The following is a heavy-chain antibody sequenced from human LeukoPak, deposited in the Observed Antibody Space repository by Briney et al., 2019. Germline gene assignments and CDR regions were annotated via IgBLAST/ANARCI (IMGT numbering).Heavy chain of an antibody. CDR1: GGSIRSNNFS. CDR2: FSYGGTT. Sequence: PSETLSLTCSVSGGSIRSNNFSWDWIRRPPGKGLEWIVSFSYGGTTYFNPSLKSRVTMSVDTSKNQFSLKVTSVTAADTAVYYCARRTAVARTAHFEYWGQGIRVTVSS. J-gene: IGHJ4*02. V-gene: IGHV4-39*01. D-gene: IGHD6-19*01. CDR3: ARRTAVARTAHFEY.